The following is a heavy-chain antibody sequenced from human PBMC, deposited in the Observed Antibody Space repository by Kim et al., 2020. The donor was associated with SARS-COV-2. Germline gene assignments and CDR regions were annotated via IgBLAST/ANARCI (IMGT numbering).Heavy chain of an antibody. CDR3: ARGTVVTGYYYYGMDV. V-gene: IGHV4-61*02. CDR1: GGSISSGSYY. Sequence: SETLSLTCTVSGGSISSGSYYWSWIRQPAGKGLEWIGRIYTSGSTNYNPSLKSRVTISVDTSKNQFSLKLSSVTAADTAVYYCARGTVVTGYYYYGMDVWGQGTTVTVSS. J-gene: IGHJ6*02. CDR2: IYTSGST. D-gene: IGHD2-15*01.